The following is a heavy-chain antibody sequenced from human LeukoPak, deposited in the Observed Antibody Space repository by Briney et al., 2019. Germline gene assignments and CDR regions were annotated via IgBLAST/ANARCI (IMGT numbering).Heavy chain of an antibody. D-gene: IGHD5-12*01. Sequence: PGGSLRLSCAASGFTFSSYWMTWVRQAPGKGLEWIGEINHSGSTNYNPSLKSRVTISVDTSKNQFSLKLSSVTAADTAVYYCARGMSSGYDYVDYFDYWGQGTLVTVSS. CDR1: GFTFSSYW. J-gene: IGHJ4*02. CDR3: ARGMSSGYDYVDYFDY. CDR2: INHSGST. V-gene: IGHV4-34*01.